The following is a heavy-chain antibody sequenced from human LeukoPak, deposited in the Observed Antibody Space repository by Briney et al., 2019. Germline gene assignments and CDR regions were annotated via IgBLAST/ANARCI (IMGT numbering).Heavy chain of an antibody. CDR1: GFSVSTKY. J-gene: IGHJ2*01. CDR3: ARVGDHFHWYLAL. V-gene: IGHV3-53*01. Sequence: GGSLTLSCAASGFSVSTKYMNWVRQAPGKGLEWVSILYSGSDTYYADSVEGRFIISRDSSKNALFLQMNDLRVEDTAVYYCARVGDHFHWYLALWGRGTLVTISS. D-gene: IGHD3-3*02. CDR2: LYSGSDT.